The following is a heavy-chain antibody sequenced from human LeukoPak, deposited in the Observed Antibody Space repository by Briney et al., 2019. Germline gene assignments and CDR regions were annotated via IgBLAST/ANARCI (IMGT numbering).Heavy chain of an antibody. CDR1: GFTCNSYA. V-gene: IGHV3-30*04. CDR3: ARGDTMIDD. CDR2: ISYDGSNK. J-gene: IGHJ4*02. Sequence: GRSLRRSCAASGFTCNSYAMHWVRQAPGKGLEWGAVISYDGSNKYYADYVKGRFTISRDNSKNTLDLQMNSLRAEDTPVYYFARGDTMIDDWGPGNLVTVSS. D-gene: IGHD3-22*01.